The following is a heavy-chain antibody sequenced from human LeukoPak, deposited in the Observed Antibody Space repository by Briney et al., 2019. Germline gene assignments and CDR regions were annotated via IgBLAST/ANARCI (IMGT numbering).Heavy chain of an antibody. CDR2: INVHTGVA. CDR1: GCTFTGYN. CDR3: ARTHYDSSAYWSPAGY. V-gene: IGHV1-2*02. J-gene: IGHJ4*02. Sequence: VAVKVSCKASGCTFTGYNMHWVRQAPGQGLEWMGWINVHTGVAHYAQQFHGRVTMTRDTSISTAYMVLSRLRSDDTAVFYCARTHYDSSAYWSPAGYWGQGTLV. D-gene: IGHD3-22*01.